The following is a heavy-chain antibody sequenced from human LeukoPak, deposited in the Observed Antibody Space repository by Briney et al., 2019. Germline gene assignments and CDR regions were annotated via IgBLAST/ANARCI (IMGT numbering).Heavy chain of an antibody. D-gene: IGHD1-14*01. J-gene: IGHJ5*02. CDR3: ARQPSRYAGGFDP. CDR1: GYTFTSYW. V-gene: IGHV5-51*01. CDR2: IYPGDSDT. Sequence: GESLKISCKGSGYTFTSYWIGWVRQMPGKGLEWMGIIYPGDSDTRYSPSFQGQVTISADKSISTVYLQWSSLKASDTAMYYCARQPSRYAGGFDPWGQGTLSPSPQ.